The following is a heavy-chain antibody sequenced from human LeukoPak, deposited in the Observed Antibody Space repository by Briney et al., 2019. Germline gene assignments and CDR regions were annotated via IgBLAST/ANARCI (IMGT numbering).Heavy chain of an antibody. D-gene: IGHD3-10*01. J-gene: IGHJ4*02. V-gene: IGHV3-30-3*01. Sequence: PGGSLRLSGAASGLTFSSYAMHWVRQAPGKGLEWVAVISYDGSNKYYADSVKGRFTISRDNSKNTLYLQMNSLRAEDTAVYYGARGTQDYYCPGSYYLLFDYWGQGTLVTVSS. CDR3: ARGTQDYYCPGSYYLLFDY. CDR2: ISYDGSNK. CDR1: GLTFSSYA.